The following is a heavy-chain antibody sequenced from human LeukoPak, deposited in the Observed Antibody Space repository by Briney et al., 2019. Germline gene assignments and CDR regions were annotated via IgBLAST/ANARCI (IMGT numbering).Heavy chain of an antibody. Sequence: GRSLRLSCAASGFTFSSYGMHWVRQAPGKGLEWVAVISYDGSNKYYADSVKGRFTISRDNSKNTLYLQMNGLRAEDTAVYYCASLTFYLDYWGQGTLVTVSS. CDR2: ISYDGSNK. CDR3: ASLTFYLDY. CDR1: GFTFSSYG. J-gene: IGHJ4*02. V-gene: IGHV3-30*03.